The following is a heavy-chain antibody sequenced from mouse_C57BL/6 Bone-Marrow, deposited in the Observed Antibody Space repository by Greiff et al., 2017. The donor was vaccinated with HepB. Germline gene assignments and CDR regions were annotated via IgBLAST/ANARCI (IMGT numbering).Heavy chain of an antibody. Sequence: EVQGVESGGGLVKPGGSLKLSCAASGFTFSDYGMHWVRQAPEKGLEWVAYISSGSSTIYYAATVEGRFTISRDNAKNTLFLQMTSLRSEDTAMYYCARGAYWGQGTLVTVSA. J-gene: IGHJ3*01. CDR3: ARGAY. CDR1: GFTFSDYG. CDR2: ISSGSSTI. V-gene: IGHV5-17*01.